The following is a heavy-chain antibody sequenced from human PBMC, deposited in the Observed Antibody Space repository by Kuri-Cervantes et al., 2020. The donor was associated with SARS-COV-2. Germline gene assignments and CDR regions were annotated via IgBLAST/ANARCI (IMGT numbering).Heavy chain of an antibody. Sequence: GESLKISCAASGFTFSSYEMNWVRQAPGKGLEWVANIKEDGSQKNYADSVKGRFTISRGNAKNSLYLQMSSLRAEDTAVYYCVTRLGAVAVADVPIYWGQGTLVTVSS. D-gene: IGHD6-19*01. CDR1: GFTFSSYE. CDR2: IKEDGSQK. CDR3: VTRLGAVAVADVPIY. J-gene: IGHJ4*02. V-gene: IGHV3-7*01.